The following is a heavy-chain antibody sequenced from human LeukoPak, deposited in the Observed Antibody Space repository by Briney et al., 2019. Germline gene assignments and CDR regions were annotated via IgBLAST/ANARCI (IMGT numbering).Heavy chain of an antibody. V-gene: IGHV3-30*04. J-gene: IGHJ4*02. D-gene: IGHD6-13*01. CDR2: ISFDGANK. CDR3: ARGRAGIAAAGFDY. CDR1: GFTFSMSS. Sequence: PGGSLRLSCATSGFTFSMSSLHWVRLAPGKRLEWLAGISFDGANKFSGDSVKGRFSISRDNSKNTLYLQMNSLRLDDTAVYFCARGRAGIAAAGFDYWGQGTLVTVSS.